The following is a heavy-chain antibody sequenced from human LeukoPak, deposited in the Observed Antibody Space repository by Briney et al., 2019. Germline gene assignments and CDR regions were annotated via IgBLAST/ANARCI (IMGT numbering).Heavy chain of an antibody. D-gene: IGHD2-15*01. V-gene: IGHV1-18*01. CDR3: ARGYCSGGSCYPSGY. CDR1: GYTFTSYG. J-gene: IGHJ4*02. Sequence: ASVKVSCKASGYTFTSYGISWVRQAPGQGLEWMGWISAYNGNTNYAQKLQGRVTMTTDTSTSTAYMELRSLRSDDTAVYYCARGYCSGGSCYPSGYWGQGTLVTVSS. CDR2: ISAYNGNT.